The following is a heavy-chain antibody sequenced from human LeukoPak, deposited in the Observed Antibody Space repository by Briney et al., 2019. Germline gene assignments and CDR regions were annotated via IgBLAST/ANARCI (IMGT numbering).Heavy chain of an antibody. V-gene: IGHV3-48*01. CDR1: GFTFSSYS. CDR3: ARDLRGYGDY. J-gene: IGHJ4*02. D-gene: IGHD5-18*01. Sequence: TGGSLRLSCAASGFTFSSYSMNWVRQAPGKGLEWVSYISSSSTIYYADSVKGRFTISRDNAKNSLYLQMNSLRAEDTAVYYCARDLRGYGDYWGQGTLVTVSS. CDR2: ISSSSTI.